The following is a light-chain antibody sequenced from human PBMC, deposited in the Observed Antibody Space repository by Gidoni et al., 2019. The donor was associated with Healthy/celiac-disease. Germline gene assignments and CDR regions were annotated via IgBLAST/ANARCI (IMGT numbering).Light chain of an antibody. CDR1: SSDVGGYTY. Sequence: SALTHPASVSGSPGQSITISCTGTSSDVGGYTYVSWYQQHPGKAPKLMIYDVSNRPSGVSNRFSGSKSGNTASLTISGLQAEDEADYYCSSYTSSSTLVVFGGGTKLTVL. V-gene: IGLV2-14*01. CDR2: DVS. J-gene: IGLJ2*01. CDR3: SSYTSSSTLVV.